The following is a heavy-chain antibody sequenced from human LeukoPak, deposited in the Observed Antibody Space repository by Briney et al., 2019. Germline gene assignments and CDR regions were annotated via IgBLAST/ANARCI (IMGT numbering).Heavy chain of an antibody. D-gene: IGHD1-1*01. CDR1: GGSISSYY. Sequence: SETLYLTCTVSGGSISSYYWSWIRQPPGKGLECIGYISSSGNTNYNPSLESRVTISKDMSKNQFSLKLSSVTAADTALYFCARLIYNTYTNNWRFDYWGQGTLVTISS. J-gene: IGHJ4*02. CDR2: ISSSGNT. V-gene: IGHV4-4*08. CDR3: ARLIYNTYTNNWRFDY.